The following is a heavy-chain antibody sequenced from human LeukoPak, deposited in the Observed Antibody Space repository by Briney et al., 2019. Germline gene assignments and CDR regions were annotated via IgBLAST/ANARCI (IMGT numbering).Heavy chain of an antibody. Sequence: GGSLRLSCAASGFTFSSYAMSWVRQAPGKGLEWVSVIYSGGSTYYADSVKGRFTISRDNSKNTLYLQMNSLRAEDTAVYYCARGPVKGYYYYYGMDVWGQGTTVTVSS. V-gene: IGHV3-53*01. CDR2: IYSGGST. D-gene: IGHD4-17*01. CDR3: ARGPVKGYYYYYGMDV. CDR1: GFTFSSYA. J-gene: IGHJ6*02.